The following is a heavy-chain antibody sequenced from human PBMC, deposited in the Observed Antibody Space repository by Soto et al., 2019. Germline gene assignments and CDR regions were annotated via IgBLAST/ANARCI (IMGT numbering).Heavy chain of an antibody. D-gene: IGHD3-22*01. J-gene: IGHJ6*02. CDR3: AKDGAQLAYYYDSSGFTTTSGYYGMDV. CDR1: GFTFSSYA. CDR2: ISGSGGST. V-gene: IGHV3-23*01. Sequence: PGGSLRLSCAASGFTFSSYAMSWVRQAPGKGLEWVSAISGSGGSTYYADSVKGRFTISRDNSKNTLYLQMNSLRAEDTAVYYCAKDGAQLAYYYDSSGFTTTSGYYGMDVWGQGTTVTVSS.